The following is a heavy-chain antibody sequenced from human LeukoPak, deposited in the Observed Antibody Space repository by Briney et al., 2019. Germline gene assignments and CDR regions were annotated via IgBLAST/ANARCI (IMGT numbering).Heavy chain of an antibody. D-gene: IGHD4-17*01. CDR2: IYYSGST. J-gene: IGHJ5*02. Sequence: SETLSLTCTVSGGSVSSGSYYWSWIRQPPGKGLEWIGYIYYSGSTNYNPSLKSRVTISVDTSKNQFSLKLSSVTAADTAVYYCASILTTVSRSWFDPWGQGTLVTVSS. CDR3: ASILTTVSRSWFDP. V-gene: IGHV4-61*01. CDR1: GGSVSSGSYY.